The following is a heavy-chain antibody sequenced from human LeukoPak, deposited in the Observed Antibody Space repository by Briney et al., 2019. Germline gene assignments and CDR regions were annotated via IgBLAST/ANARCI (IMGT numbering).Heavy chain of an antibody. CDR1: GFTFKNYA. Sequence: GGSLRLSCAASGFTFKNYAMYWVRQAPGKGLEWVSAIIESGESTYYTDSVKGRFTISRDNSKNTLYLQMNSLRAEDTALYYCAKDFFGSGSSWYNYFDYWGQGTLVTVSS. CDR2: IIESGEST. CDR3: AKDFFGSGSSWYNYFDY. J-gene: IGHJ4*02. D-gene: IGHD6-13*01. V-gene: IGHV3-23*01.